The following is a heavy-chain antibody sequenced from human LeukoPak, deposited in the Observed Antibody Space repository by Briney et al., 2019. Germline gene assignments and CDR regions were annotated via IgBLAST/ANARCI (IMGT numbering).Heavy chain of an antibody. D-gene: IGHD6-19*01. J-gene: IGHJ6*02. V-gene: IGHV4-34*01. CDR3: ARARGSGSAWVHYYYSLDV. Sequence: SETLSLTCAVYGGSSSGHYWTWIRQPPGKGLEWIGEVTDRGNVNYNPSLRSRVTMSVDTAKSQFSVKLRSMTAADTSVFFCARARGSGSAWVHYYYSLDVWGQGTTVTVSS. CDR2: VTDRGNV. CDR1: GGSSSGHY.